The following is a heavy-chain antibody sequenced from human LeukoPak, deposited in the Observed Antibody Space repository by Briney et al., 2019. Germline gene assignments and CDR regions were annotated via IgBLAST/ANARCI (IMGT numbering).Heavy chain of an antibody. D-gene: IGHD2-15*01. CDR2: IYPGDSDT. CDR3: ARHEIDKVVATDY. Sequence: GESLQISFKVSGYSFTSYWIGWVRQMPGKGLEWMGIIYPGDSDTRYSPSFQGQVTISADKSISTAYLQWSSLKALDTAMYYCARHEIDKVVATDYWGQGTLVTVSS. CDR1: GYSFTSYW. V-gene: IGHV5-51*01. J-gene: IGHJ4*02.